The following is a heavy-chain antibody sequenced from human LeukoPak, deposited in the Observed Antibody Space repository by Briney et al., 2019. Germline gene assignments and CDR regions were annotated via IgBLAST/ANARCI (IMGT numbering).Heavy chain of an antibody. CDR2: ISSSSTI. V-gene: IGHV3-48*04. Sequence: GGSLRLSCAASGFTFSSYSMNWVRQAPGKGLEWVSYISSSSTIYYADSVKGRFTISRDNAKNSLYLQMNSLRAEDTAVYYCARDINGAYYKYAFDIWGQGTMVTVSS. CDR1: GFTFSSYS. D-gene: IGHD1-26*01. J-gene: IGHJ3*02. CDR3: ARDINGAYYKYAFDI.